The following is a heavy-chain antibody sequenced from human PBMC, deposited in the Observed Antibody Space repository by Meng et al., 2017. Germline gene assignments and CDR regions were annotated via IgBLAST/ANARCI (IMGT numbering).Heavy chain of an antibody. CDR1: GFTFSSYA. J-gene: IGHJ4*02. CDR3: ARDSLVAGPQIDY. Sequence: GESLKISCAASGFTFSSYAMHWVRQAPGKGLEWVAVISYDGSNKYYADSVKGRFTISRDNSKNTLYLQMNSLRAEDTAVYYCARDSLVAGPQIDYWGQGTLVTVSS. V-gene: IGHV3-30*01. D-gene: IGHD6-19*01. CDR2: ISYDGSNK.